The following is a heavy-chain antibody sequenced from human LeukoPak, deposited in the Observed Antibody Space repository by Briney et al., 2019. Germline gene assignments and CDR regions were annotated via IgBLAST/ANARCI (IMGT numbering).Heavy chain of an antibody. Sequence: SETLSLTCTVSGGSISSSSYYWSWIRQPPGKGLEWIGEINHSGSTNYNPSLKSRVTISVDTSKNQFSLKLSSVTAADTAVYYCARVYMSRVDYWGQGTLVTVSS. CDR3: ARVYMSRVDY. CDR2: INHSGST. CDR1: GGSISSSSYY. V-gene: IGHV4-39*07. D-gene: IGHD1-14*01. J-gene: IGHJ4*02.